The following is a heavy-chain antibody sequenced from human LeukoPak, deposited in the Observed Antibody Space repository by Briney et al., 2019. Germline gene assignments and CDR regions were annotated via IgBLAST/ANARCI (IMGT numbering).Heavy chain of an antibody. V-gene: IGHV3-74*01. D-gene: IGHD2-2*01. CDR1: GFTFSSYW. Sequence: GGSLRLSCAASGFTFSSYWMHWVRPAPGKGLVWVSRLNSDGSSTSYADSVKGRFTISRDNAQNTLYPAMNSLRAQETAVYYWSRGACSSTNWFLGPWGQGTLVPVSS. J-gene: IGHJ5*02. CDR2: LNSDGSST. CDR3: SRGACSSTNWFLGP.